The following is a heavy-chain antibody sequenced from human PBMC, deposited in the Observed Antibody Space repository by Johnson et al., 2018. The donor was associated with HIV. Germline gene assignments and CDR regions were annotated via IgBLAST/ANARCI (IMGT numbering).Heavy chain of an antibody. V-gene: IGHV3-30*14. Sequence: QVQLVESGGGVVHPGKSLRLSCVGSGFTFSSYAMHWVRQAPAKGLEWVAVISYDGSDKDYADSVKGRFTISRDSSKNTLYLQMNSLRAEDTAVYYCASRPGGDFCSGGRCRPNPYDGFDIWGQGTKVTVSS. D-gene: IGHD2-15*01. CDR1: GFTFSSYA. CDR3: ASRPGGDFCSGGRCRPNPYDGFDI. CDR2: ISYDGSDK. J-gene: IGHJ3*02.